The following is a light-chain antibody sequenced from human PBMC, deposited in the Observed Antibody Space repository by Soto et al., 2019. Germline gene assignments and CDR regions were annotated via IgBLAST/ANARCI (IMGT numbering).Light chain of an antibody. J-gene: IGKJ1*01. Sequence: EIVLTQSPGTLSLSPGEGDTLSCRASQSVTNNFLAWYQQKRGQAPRLLIYDATSRATGIPDRFSGSGSGTAFTLTINRLEPEDFAVYYCQQYGSTPVTFGQGPKVEIK. CDR2: DAT. CDR3: QQYGSTPVT. V-gene: IGKV3-20*01. CDR1: QSVTNNF.